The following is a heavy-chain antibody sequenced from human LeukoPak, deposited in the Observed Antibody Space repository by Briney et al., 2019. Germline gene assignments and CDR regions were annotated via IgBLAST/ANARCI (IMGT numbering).Heavy chain of an antibody. Sequence: ASVKVSCKTSGYTFTSYYIRWVRQAPGQGLEWMGWINPSSGDTEYAQKFQGRVTMTGDTSISTAYMELSRLRSDDTAVYYCARDRGSSWYVDYWGQGTLVTVSS. CDR1: GYTFTSYY. J-gene: IGHJ4*02. CDR3: ARDRGSSWYVDY. D-gene: IGHD6-13*01. CDR2: INPSSGDT. V-gene: IGHV1-2*02.